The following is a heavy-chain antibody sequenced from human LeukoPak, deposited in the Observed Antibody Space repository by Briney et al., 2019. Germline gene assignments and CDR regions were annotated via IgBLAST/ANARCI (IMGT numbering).Heavy chain of an antibody. CDR1: GFTFSSYE. CDR3: AREGYPSSGFVY. J-gene: IGHJ4*02. Sequence: GGSLRLSCAASGFTFSSYEMNWVRQAPGKGLEWVSYISSSGSTIYYADSVKGRFTISRDNAKNSLYLQMNSLRAEDTAVYYCAREGYPSSGFVYWGQGTLVTVSS. V-gene: IGHV3-48*03. CDR2: ISSSGSTI. D-gene: IGHD1-26*01.